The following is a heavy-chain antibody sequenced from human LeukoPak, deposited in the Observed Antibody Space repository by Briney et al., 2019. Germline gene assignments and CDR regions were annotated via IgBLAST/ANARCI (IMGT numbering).Heavy chain of an antibody. CDR2: IYYSGST. V-gene: IGHV4-31*03. Sequence: PSGTLSLTCTVSGGSISSGGYYWSWIRQHPGKGLEWIGYIYYSGSTYYNPSLKSRVTISVDTSKNQFSLKLSSVTAADTAVYYCARDNSGWYQKSPVNWSDPWGQGTLVTVSS. J-gene: IGHJ5*02. D-gene: IGHD6-19*01. CDR1: GGSISSGGYY. CDR3: ARDNSGWYQKSPVNWSDP.